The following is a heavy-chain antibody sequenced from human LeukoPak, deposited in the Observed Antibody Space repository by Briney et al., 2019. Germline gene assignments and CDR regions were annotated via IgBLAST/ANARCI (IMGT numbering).Heavy chain of an antibody. CDR2: ISGNGNRT. CDR3: AKNLYCGGGNCCPSALGMDV. V-gene: IGHV3-23*01. D-gene: IGHD2-15*01. J-gene: IGHJ6*02. CDR1: GFTFSSYA. Sequence: GGSLRLSCAASGFTFSSYAMSWVRQAPGKGLEWVSWISGNGNRTYYADYLKGRFTISRDNSKNTVFLQMNSLRADDTAVYYCAKNLYCGGGNCCPSALGMDVWGQGTTVTVSS.